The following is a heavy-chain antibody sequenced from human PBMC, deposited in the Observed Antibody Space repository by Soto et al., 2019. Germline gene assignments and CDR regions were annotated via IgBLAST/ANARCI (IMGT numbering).Heavy chain of an antibody. D-gene: IGHD1-26*01. Sequence: EVQLVESGGGLVKPGGSLRLSCAASGFTFSSYSMNWVRQAPGKGLEWVSSISSSSSYIYYADSVKGRFTISRDNAKNSLYLQMNSLRAEDTAVYYCVRAIVGATHGYFDYWGQGTLVTVSS. CDR1: GFTFSSYS. CDR3: VRAIVGATHGYFDY. CDR2: ISSSSSYI. V-gene: IGHV3-21*01. J-gene: IGHJ4*02.